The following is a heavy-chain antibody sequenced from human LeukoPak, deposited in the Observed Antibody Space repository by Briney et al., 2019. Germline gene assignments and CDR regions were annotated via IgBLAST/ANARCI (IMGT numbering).Heavy chain of an antibody. CDR1: GFSFSRYW. V-gene: IGHV3-7*01. D-gene: IGHD6-25*01. CDR3: ARDGTPIHSDGWVYMDV. J-gene: IGHJ6*03. CDR2: IKQDGSEK. Sequence: GGSLRLSCAASGFSFSRYWMSWVRQAPGKGLEWVANIKQDGSEKNYVESVKGRFTISRDNAKNSLYLQTNSLRAEDTAVYYCARDGTPIHSDGWVYMDVWGKGTTVTVSS.